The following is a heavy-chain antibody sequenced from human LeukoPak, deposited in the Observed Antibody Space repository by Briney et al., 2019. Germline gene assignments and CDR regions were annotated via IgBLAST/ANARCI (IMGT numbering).Heavy chain of an antibody. CDR2: IKQDGSEK. CDR3: ARDPLAIVGATGY. D-gene: IGHD1-26*01. Sequence: GGSLRLSCAAFGFTFSSYWMSWVRQAPGKGLEWVANIKQDGSEKYYMDSVKGRFTISRDNAKNSLYLQMNSLRAEDTAVYYCARDPLAIVGATGYWGQGTLVTVSS. V-gene: IGHV3-7*01. CDR1: GFTFSSYW. J-gene: IGHJ4*02.